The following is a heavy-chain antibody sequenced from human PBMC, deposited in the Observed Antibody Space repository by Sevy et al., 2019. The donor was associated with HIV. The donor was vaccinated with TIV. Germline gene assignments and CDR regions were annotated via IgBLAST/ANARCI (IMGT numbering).Heavy chain of an antibody. Sequence: GGSLRLSCASSGFTVSSHHMSWVRQTPGKGLEWISVIYSGGLTYYANSVKGRFTIYSENSRDTVYLQMSSLRPADTAVYFCASFGIRVVYWGQGILVTVSS. CDR3: ASFGIRVVY. CDR1: GFTVSSHH. J-gene: IGHJ4*02. CDR2: IYSGGLT. V-gene: IGHV3-66*02. D-gene: IGHD3-3*01.